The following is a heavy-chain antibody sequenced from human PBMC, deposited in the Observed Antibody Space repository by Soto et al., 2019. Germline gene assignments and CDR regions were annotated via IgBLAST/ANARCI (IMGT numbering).Heavy chain of an antibody. CDR1: GGSISSYY. Sequence: SETLSLTCTVSGGSISSYYWSWIRQPPGKGLEWIGYIYYSGSTNYNPSLKSRVTISVDTSKNQFSLKLSSVTAADTAVYYCARAHLVRASFFYYYMDVWGKGTTVTVSS. CDR2: IYYSGST. J-gene: IGHJ6*03. CDR3: ARAHLVRASFFYYYMDV. D-gene: IGHD3-16*01. V-gene: IGHV4-59*01.